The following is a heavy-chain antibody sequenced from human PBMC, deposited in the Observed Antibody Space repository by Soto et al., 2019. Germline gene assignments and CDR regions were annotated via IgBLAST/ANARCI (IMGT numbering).Heavy chain of an antibody. J-gene: IGHJ3*02. CDR1: GFTLSSYD. CDR2: IRGSGGAT. D-gene: IGHD3-9*01. CDR3: AKDRGDNAGYPAFDI. V-gene: IGHV3-23*01. Sequence: EVPLLESGGGLVQPGGSLRLSCAASGFTLSSYDMGWVRQAPGRGLEWISLIRGSGGATFHADCVEGRLTISRDISKNTLYLQMNSLRAEDSAVYYCAKDRGDNAGYPAFDIWGQGTMVTVSS.